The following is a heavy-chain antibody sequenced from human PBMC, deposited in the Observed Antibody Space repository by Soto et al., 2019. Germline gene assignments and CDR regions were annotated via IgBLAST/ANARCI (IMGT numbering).Heavy chain of an antibody. J-gene: IGHJ4*02. V-gene: IGHV4-30-4*01. D-gene: IGHD6-13*01. CDR3: ARALGYSSSWYKEGYYFDY. CDR1: GGSISSGDYY. CDR2: IYYSGST. Sequence: PSETLSLTCTVSGGSISSGDYYWSWIRQPPGKGLEWIGYIYYSGSTYYNPSLKSRVTISVDTSKNQFSLKLSSVTAADTAVYYCARALGYSSSWYKEGYYFDYWSQGTLVTVSS.